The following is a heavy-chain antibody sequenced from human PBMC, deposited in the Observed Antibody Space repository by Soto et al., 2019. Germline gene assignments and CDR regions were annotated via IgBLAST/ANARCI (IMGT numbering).Heavy chain of an antibody. CDR1: GYTFTSYD. CDR2: MNPNSGNT. Sequence: ASVKVSCKASGYTFTSYDINWVRQATGQGLEWMGWMNPNSGNTGYAQKFQGRVTMTRNTSISTAYMELSSLRSEDTAVYYCARWVVPAAMPHHYYYYGMDVWGQGTTVTVSS. CDR3: ARWVVPAAMPHHYYYYGMDV. J-gene: IGHJ6*02. D-gene: IGHD2-2*01. V-gene: IGHV1-8*01.